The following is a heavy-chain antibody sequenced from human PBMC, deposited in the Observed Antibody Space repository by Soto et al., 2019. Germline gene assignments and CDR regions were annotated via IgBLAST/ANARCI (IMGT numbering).Heavy chain of an antibody. CDR2: IYNSGST. V-gene: IGHV4-30-4*01. Sequence: QVQLQESGPGLVKPSQTLSLTCTVSGDSISSGDYYWSWIRQPPGKGLEWIGYIYNSGSTYYNPSLKTRVTISVDTPKNQVSLKLRSVTAADTAVYYCARDYYGSPLAMDVWGQGTTVTVSS. J-gene: IGHJ6*02. CDR3: ARDYYGSPLAMDV. D-gene: IGHD3-10*01. CDR1: GDSISSGDYY.